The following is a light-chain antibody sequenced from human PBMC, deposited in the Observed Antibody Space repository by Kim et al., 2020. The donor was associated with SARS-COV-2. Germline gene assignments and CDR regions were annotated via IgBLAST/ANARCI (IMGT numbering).Light chain of an antibody. Sequence: PGGTVTRTCGSSTGAVTRQLWPYWFQQTPGQAPRTLIYDPDNRQSWTPSRFSGSLLGGRAALTLSGAQPDDEAEYYCLLSYTGAWVFGGGTQLTVL. CDR1: TGAVTRQLW. V-gene: IGLV7-46*01. J-gene: IGLJ3*02. CDR3: LLSYTGAWV. CDR2: DPD.